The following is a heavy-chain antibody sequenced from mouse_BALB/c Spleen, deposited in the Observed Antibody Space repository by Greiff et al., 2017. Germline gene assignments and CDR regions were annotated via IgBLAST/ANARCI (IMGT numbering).Heavy chain of an antibody. J-gene: IGHJ3*01. CDR3: ARGYYDYDEGSWFAY. CDR1: GYTFTSYY. V-gene: IGHV1S56*01. CDR2: IYPGNVNT. D-gene: IGHD2-4*01. Sequence: QVQLQQSGPELVKPGASVRISCKASGYTFTSYYIHWVKQRPGQGLEWIGWIYPGNVNTKYNEKFKGKATLTADKSSSTAYMQLSSLTSEDSAVYFCARGYYDYDEGSWFAYWGQGTLVTVSA.